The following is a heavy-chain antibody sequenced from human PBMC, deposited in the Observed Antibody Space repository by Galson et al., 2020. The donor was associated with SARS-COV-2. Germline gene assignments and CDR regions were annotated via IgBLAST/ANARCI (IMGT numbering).Heavy chain of an antibody. V-gene: IGHV4-31*03. CDR1: GGSISSGGYY. J-gene: IGHJ5*02. CDR3: ARGLSGYSYGAPYNWFDP. Sequence: SETLSLTCTVSGGSISSGGYYWSWLRQHPGTGLEWIGYIYYSGSTYYNPSLKSRITISVDTSKNQFSLKLSSVTAADTAVYYCARGLSGYSYGAPYNWFDPWGQGTLVTVSS. D-gene: IGHD5-18*01. CDR2: IYYSGST.